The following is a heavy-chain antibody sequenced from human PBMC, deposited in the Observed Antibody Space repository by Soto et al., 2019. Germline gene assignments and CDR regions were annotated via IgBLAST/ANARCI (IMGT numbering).Heavy chain of an antibody. V-gene: IGHV3-30-3*01. CDR1: GFTFSSYA. CDR2: ISYDGSNK. D-gene: IGHD6-6*01. J-gene: IGHJ6*02. CDR3: AREGVIAARRPLNYYYYGMDV. Sequence: GGSLRLSCAASGFTFSSYAMHWVRQAPGKGLEWVAVISYDGSNKYYADSVKGRFTISRDNSKNTLYLQMNSLRAEDTAVYYCAREGVIAARRPLNYYYYGMDVWGQGTTVTVSS.